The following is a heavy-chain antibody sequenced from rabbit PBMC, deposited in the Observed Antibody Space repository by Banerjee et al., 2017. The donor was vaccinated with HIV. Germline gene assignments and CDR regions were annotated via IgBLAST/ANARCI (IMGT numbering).Heavy chain of an antibody. CDR2: IYTGDGDS. J-gene: IGHJ4*01. V-gene: IGHV1S45*01. D-gene: IGHD4-1*01. CDR1: GFSFSSSYW. Sequence: QEHLAESGGDLVKPEGSLTLTCTASGFSFSSSYWICWARQAPGKGLEWIACIYTGDGDSYYASWAKGRFTISKTSSTVDLKMTSLTAADTATYFCARDLAGVIGWNFDLWGPGTLVTVS. CDR3: ARDLAGVIGWNFDL.